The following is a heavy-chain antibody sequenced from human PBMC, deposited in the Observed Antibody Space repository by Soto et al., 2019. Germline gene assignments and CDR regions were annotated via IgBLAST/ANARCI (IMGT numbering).Heavy chain of an antibody. J-gene: IGHJ4*02. CDR2: ISAYNGNT. D-gene: IGHD1-26*01. CDR3: ARDFVRCELLLGAMDY. Sequence: QVQLVQSGAEVKKPGASVKVSCKASGYTFTSYGISWVRQAPGQGLEWMGWISAYNGNTNYAQKLQGKVTITTDTSTSTAYMELRSLRSDDTAVYYCARDFVRCELLLGAMDYWGQGTLVTVYS. CDR1: GYTFTSYG. V-gene: IGHV1-18*04.